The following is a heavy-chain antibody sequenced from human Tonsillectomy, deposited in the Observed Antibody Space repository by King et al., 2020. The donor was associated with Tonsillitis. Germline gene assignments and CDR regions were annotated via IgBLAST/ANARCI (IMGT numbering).Heavy chain of an antibody. D-gene: IGHD3-22*01. CDR2: ISYDGSNK. V-gene: IGHV3-33*05. CDR1: GFTFSGYG. Sequence: VQLVESGGGVVQPGRSLRLSCGASGFTFSGYGMHWVRQAPGKGLEWVAVISYDGSNKYYADSLKGRFTISRDNSKNTLFLRRNSLRAEDTAVYYCTRGDDSSGYYWSFDYWGQGTLVTVSS. CDR3: TRGDDSSGYYWSFDY. J-gene: IGHJ4*02.